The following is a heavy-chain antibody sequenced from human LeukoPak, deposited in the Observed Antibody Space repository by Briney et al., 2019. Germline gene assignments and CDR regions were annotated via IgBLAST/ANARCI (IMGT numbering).Heavy chain of an antibody. CDR3: AKGETGGGYVRDYYFDY. CDR2: ISYDGSNK. D-gene: IGHD5-12*01. J-gene: IGHJ4*02. V-gene: IGHV3-30*18. Sequence: PGGSLRLSCAASGFTFSTYAMHWVRQAPGKGLEWVAVISYDGSNKYYADSVKGRFTISRDNSKNTLYVQMNSLRAEDTAVYYCAKGETGGGYVRDYYFDYWGQGTLVTVAS. CDR1: GFTFSTYA.